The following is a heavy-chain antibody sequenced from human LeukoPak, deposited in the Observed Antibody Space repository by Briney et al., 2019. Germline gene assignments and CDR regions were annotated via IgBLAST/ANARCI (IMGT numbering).Heavy chain of an antibody. D-gene: IGHD3-22*01. Sequence: ASVKVSCKVSGYTLTELSVHWVRQAPGQGLEWMGGFDPEDGETIYAQKFQGRVTMTEDTSTDTVFMELSSLRSEDTAVYYCATQRLRYMGVWGKGTTVTVSS. V-gene: IGHV1-24*01. CDR3: ATQRLRYMGV. CDR1: GYTLTELS. CDR2: FDPEDGET. J-gene: IGHJ6*03.